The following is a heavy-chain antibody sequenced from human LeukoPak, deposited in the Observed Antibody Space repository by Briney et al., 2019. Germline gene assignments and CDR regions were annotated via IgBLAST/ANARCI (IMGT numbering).Heavy chain of an antibody. CDR1: GFSFRSYS. CDR3: ARDLYPGWYGSGSYFLLRVHPFDY. Sequence: PGGSLRLSCAASGFSFRSYSMNWVRQAPGKGLEWVAYITSRSSPIHYIDSVKGRFTISRDNAKNSLYLQMNSLRAEDTAVYYCARDLYPGWYGSGSYFLLRVHPFDYWGQGTLVTVSS. J-gene: IGHJ4*02. D-gene: IGHD3-10*01. V-gene: IGHV3-48*01. CDR2: ITSRSSPI.